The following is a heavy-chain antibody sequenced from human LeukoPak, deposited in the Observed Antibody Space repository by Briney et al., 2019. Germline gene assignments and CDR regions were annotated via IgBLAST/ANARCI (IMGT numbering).Heavy chain of an antibody. J-gene: IGHJ4*02. CDR1: GFTLSDYY. Sequence: PGGSLRLSCAASGFTLSDYYMSWIRQAQGKGLEWVSYSSSSGSTIYYADSVKGRFAISKDNAKNSLYLQMNSLRAEDTAVYYCARRRDFIDYWGQGTLVTVSS. CDR2: SSSSGSTI. V-gene: IGHV3-11*01. D-gene: IGHD3/OR15-3a*01. CDR3: ARRRDFIDY.